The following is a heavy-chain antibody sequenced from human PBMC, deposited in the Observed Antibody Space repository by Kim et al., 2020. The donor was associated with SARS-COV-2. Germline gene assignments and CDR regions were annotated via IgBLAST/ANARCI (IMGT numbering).Heavy chain of an antibody. Sequence: GGSLRLSCAASGFTFSSYAMSWVRQAPGKGLEWVSAISGSGGSTYYADSVKGRFTISRDNSKNTLYLQMNSLRAEDTAVYYCAKDNGIAAAGMRLHYYYYYGMDVWGQGTTVTVSS. CDR1: GFTFSSYA. D-gene: IGHD6-13*01. J-gene: IGHJ6*02. V-gene: IGHV3-23*01. CDR2: ISGSGGST. CDR3: AKDNGIAAAGMRLHYYYYYGMDV.